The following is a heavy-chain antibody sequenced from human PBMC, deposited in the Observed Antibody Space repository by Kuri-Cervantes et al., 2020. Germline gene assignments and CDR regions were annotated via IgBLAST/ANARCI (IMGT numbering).Heavy chain of an antibody. J-gene: IGHJ4*02. CDR1: GFTFSSYA. V-gene: IGHV3-23*01. CDR2: ISGSGGST. CDR3: TRLGAFETTVTTGGDY. D-gene: IGHD4-17*01. Sequence: ETLSLTCAASGFTFSSYAMSWVRQAPGKGLEWVSAISGSGGSTYYADSVKGRFTISRDNSKNTLYLQMNSLKTEDTAVYYCTRLGAFETTVTTGGDYWGQGTLVTVSS.